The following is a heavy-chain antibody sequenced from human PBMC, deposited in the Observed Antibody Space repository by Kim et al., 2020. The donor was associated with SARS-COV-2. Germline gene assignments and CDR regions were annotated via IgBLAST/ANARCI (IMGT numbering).Heavy chain of an antibody. J-gene: IGHJ4*02. CDR3: ARGSGNYGFDS. CDR2: INADRSVI. D-gene: IGHD2-15*01. CDR1: GFTFSSHW. Sequence: GESLKISCAASGFTFSSHWMHWVRQAPGEGPVWVSRINADRSVIEYAASVKGRFTISRDNAKSTLDLQMNGLRPEDTAVYYCARGSGNYGFDSWGQGILVAVSS. V-gene: IGHV3-74*01.